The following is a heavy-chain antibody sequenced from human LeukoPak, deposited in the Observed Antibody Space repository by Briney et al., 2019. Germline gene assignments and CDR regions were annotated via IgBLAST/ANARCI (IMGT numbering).Heavy chain of an antibody. D-gene: IGHD3-10*01. Sequence: GGSLRLSCAASGFTFRTSAMYWVRQAPGKGLEWVAVISYDENNDYYADSVKGRFTISRDNAKNTLYLQMNSLRAEDTAVYYCARDRGEGSFDYWGQGTLVTVSS. V-gene: IGHV3-30*04. CDR3: ARDRGEGSFDY. CDR2: ISYDENND. CDR1: GFTFRTSA. J-gene: IGHJ4*02.